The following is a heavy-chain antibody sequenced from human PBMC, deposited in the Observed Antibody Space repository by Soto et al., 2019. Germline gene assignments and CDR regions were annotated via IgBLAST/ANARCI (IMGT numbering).Heavy chain of an antibody. V-gene: IGHV1-18*04. Sequence: ASVKVSCKASGYTFTSYGISWVRQAPGQGLEWMGWISAYNGNTNYAQKLQGRVTMTTDTSTSTAYMELRSLRSDDTAVYYCARDRLVDIVVVPADSPYYYYGMDVWGQGATVTVSS. D-gene: IGHD2-2*03. CDR1: GYTFTSYG. CDR3: ARDRLVDIVVVPADSPYYYYGMDV. CDR2: ISAYNGNT. J-gene: IGHJ6*02.